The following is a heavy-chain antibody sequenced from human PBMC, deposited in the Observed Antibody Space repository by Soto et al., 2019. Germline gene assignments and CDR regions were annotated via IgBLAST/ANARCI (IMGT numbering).Heavy chain of an antibody. CDR1: GFPFSSYA. CDR3: ARDGRAYSGQDSLDF. Sequence: EGSLSLSCAASGFPFSSYAMHWVRPAPGEGLEWVAVISFHGTNKNYADSVKGRFTISRDNSKNTVFLEMNSLRPEDTAMYYCARDGRAYSGQDSLDFWGQGTPVTVAS. CDR2: ISFHGTNK. J-gene: IGHJ4*02. D-gene: IGHD5-12*01. V-gene: IGHV3-30-3*01.